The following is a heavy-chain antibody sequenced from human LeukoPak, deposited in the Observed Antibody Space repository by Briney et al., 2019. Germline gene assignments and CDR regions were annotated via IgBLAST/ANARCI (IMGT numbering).Heavy chain of an antibody. CDR2: IYYSGST. Sequence: SETLSLTCTVSGGSISSGGYYWSWIRQHPGKGLEWIGYIYYSGSTYYNPSLKSRVTISVDTSKNQFSLKLSSVTAADTAVYYCAREMATIGGYFVYWGQGTLVTVSS. CDR3: AREMATIGGYFVY. V-gene: IGHV4-31*03. CDR1: GGSISSGGYY. J-gene: IGHJ4*02. D-gene: IGHD5-12*01.